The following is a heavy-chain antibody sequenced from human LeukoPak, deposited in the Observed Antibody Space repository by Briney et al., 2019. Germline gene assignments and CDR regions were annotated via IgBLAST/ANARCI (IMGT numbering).Heavy chain of an antibody. CDR3: AKGPGRIAAAWVWFDP. Sequence: PGGSLRLSCAASGFTFSSYAMSWVRQAPGKGLEWVSAISGSGGSTYYADSVKGRFTISRDNSKNTLYLQMNSLRAEDTAVYYCAKGPGRIAAAWVWFDPWGQGTLVTVSS. V-gene: IGHV3-23*01. D-gene: IGHD6-13*01. CDR1: GFTFSSYA. CDR2: ISGSGGST. J-gene: IGHJ5*02.